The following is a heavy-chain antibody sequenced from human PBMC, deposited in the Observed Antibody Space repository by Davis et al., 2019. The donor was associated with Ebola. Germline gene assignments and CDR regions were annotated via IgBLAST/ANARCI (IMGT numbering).Heavy chain of an antibody. CDR1: GGSFSGYY. D-gene: IGHD3-10*01. J-gene: IGHJ6*02. V-gene: IGHV4-34*01. Sequence: GSLRLSCAVYGGSFSGYYWSWIRQPPGKGLEWIGEINHSGSTNYNPSLKSRVTISVDTSKNQFSLKLSSVTAADTAVYYCARGPGMVRGVRPYYYGMDVWGQGTTVTVSS. CDR3: ARGPGMVRGVRPYYYGMDV. CDR2: INHSGST.